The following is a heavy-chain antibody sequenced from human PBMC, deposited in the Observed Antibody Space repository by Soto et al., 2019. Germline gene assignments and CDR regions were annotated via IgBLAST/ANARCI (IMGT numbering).Heavy chain of an antibody. Sequence: SETLSLTCTVSGGSISSGGYYWSWIRQHPGKGLEWIGYIYYRGSTYYNPSLKSRVTISVDTSKNQFSLKLSSVTAADTAVYYCARQIVYDSSSNWFDPWGQGTLVTVSS. V-gene: IGHV4-31*03. CDR3: ARQIVYDSSSNWFDP. CDR2: IYYRGST. D-gene: IGHD3-22*01. CDR1: GGSISSGGYY. J-gene: IGHJ5*02.